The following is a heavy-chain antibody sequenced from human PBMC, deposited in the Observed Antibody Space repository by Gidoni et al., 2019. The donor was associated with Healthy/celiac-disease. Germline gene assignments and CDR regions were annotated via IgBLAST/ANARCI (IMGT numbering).Heavy chain of an antibody. CDR3: ARVRRWHRVVVPAALGDPFDI. V-gene: IGHV4-34*01. D-gene: IGHD2-2*01. CDR2: INHSGST. Sequence: QVQLQQWGAVLLKPSETLSLTCAVYGGSFSGYYWSWIRQPPGKGLEWIGEINHSGSTNYNPSLKSRVTISVDTSKNQFSLKLSSVTAADTAVYYCARVRRWHRVVVPAALGDPFDIWGQGTMVTVSS. CDR1: GGSFSGYY. J-gene: IGHJ3*02.